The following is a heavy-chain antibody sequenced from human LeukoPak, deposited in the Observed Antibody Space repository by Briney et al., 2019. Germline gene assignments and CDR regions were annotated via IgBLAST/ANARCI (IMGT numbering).Heavy chain of an antibody. D-gene: IGHD3-22*01. Sequence: ASVKVSCKASGGTFSSYTISWVRQAPGQGLEWVGRIIPILGIANYAQKFQGRVTITADKSTSTAYMELSSLRSEDTAVYYCARDPYYYDSSGYYYPHYFDYWGQGTLVTVSS. V-gene: IGHV1-69*04. CDR1: GGTFSSYT. CDR3: ARDPYYYDSSGYYYPHYFDY. J-gene: IGHJ4*02. CDR2: IIPILGIA.